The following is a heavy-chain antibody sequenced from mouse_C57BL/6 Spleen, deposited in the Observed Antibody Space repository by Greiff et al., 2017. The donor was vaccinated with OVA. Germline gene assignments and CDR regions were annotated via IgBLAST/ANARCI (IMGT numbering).Heavy chain of an antibody. J-gene: IGHJ4*01. CDR3: ARSLPLVYYAMDY. V-gene: IGHV1-82*01. CDR1: GYTFSSSW. Sequence: QVQLQQSGPELVKPGASVKISCKASGYTFSSSWMHWVKQRPGKGLEWIGRIYPGDGDTNYNGKFKGKATLTADKSSSTAYMQLSSLTSEDSAVDVCARSLPLVYYAMDYWGQGTSVTVSA. CDR2: IYPGDGDT.